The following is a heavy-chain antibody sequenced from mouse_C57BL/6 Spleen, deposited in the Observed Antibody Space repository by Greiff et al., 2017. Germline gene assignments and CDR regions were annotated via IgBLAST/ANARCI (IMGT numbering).Heavy chain of an antibody. CDR2: ISSGGSYT. Sequence: EVKLVESGGDLMKPGGSLKLSCAATGFTFSSYGMSWVRQTPDKRLEWVATISSGGSYTYYPDSVKGRFSISRDNAKNTLYLQMSSLKTEDTAMYYSERDEDYDGDDCAMGYWGKGTTVTVAS. CDR1: GFTFSSYG. CDR3: ERDEDYDGDDCAMGY. J-gene: IGHJ4*01. V-gene: IGHV5-6*02. D-gene: IGHD2-4*01.